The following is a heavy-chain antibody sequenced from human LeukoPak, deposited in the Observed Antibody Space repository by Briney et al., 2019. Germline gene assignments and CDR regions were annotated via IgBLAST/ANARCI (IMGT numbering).Heavy chain of an antibody. J-gene: IGHJ6*03. D-gene: IGHD5-18*01. V-gene: IGHV4-34*01. CDR1: GGSFSGYY. Sequence: SETLSLTCAVYGGSFSGYYWSWIRQPPGKGLEWIGEINHSGSTNYNPSLKSRVTISVDTSKNQFSLKLSSVTAADTAVYYCARRSGYSYGYYYYYYMDVWGKGTTVTISS. CDR2: INHSGST. CDR3: ARRSGYSYGYYYYYYMDV.